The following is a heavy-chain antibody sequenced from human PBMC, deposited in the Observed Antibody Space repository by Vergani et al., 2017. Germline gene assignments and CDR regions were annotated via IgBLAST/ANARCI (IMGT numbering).Heavy chain of an antibody. D-gene: IGHD5-12*01. J-gene: IGHJ4*02. CDR2: ISWNSGAV. CDR1: GITSWKFG. CDR3: TEGSLGYTGYFFDY. Sequence: EVDLVESGGGLAQPGGSLRLSCEASGITSWKFGMHWVRQGPGKGLEWVSGISWNSGAVDYADSVRGRFTISRDNAKNSLFLEMNSLRFEDTAVYYCTEGSLGYTGYFFDYWGQGTLATVSS. V-gene: IGHV3-9*02.